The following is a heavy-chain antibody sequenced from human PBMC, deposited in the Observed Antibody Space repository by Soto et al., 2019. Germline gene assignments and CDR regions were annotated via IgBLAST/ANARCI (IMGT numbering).Heavy chain of an antibody. D-gene: IGHD7-27*01. CDR2: ISWDGGST. CDR1: GFTFDDYT. V-gene: IGHV3-43*01. J-gene: IGHJ4*02. CDR3: AKDYTGEHYYFDY. Sequence: GGSLRLSCAASGFTFDDYTMHWVRQAPGKGLEWVSLISWDGGSTYYADSVKGRFTISRDNSKNSLYLQMNSLRTEDTALYYCAKDYTGEHYYFDYWGQGTLVTVSS.